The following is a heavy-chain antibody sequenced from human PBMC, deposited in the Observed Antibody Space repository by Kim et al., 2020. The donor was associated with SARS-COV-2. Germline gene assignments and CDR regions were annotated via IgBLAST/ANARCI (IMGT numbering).Heavy chain of an antibody. Sequence: GGSLRLSCAASGFSSRNYYINWVRQAPGRGLVWVSRMSGDGSKTNYADSVKGRFTMSRDNAENTVFLQMNSLRGDDTGVYYCARGMLRDGLDVWGQGSTVTVSS. D-gene: IGHD2-8*01. CDR2: MSGDGSKT. V-gene: IGHV3-74*01. J-gene: IGHJ6*02. CDR3: ARGMLRDGLDV. CDR1: GFSSRNYY.